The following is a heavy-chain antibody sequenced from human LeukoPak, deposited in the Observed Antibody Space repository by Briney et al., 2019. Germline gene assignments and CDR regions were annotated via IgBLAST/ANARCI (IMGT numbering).Heavy chain of an antibody. CDR2: IKSKGDGGTT. V-gene: IGHV3-15*01. Sequence: GGSLRLSCAASGFTFNYAWMSWVRQAPGKGLEWVGRIKSKGDGGTTDYAAPVKGRFTISRDDPKNTLFLQMNTLKTEDTAVYYCIRVLDCGGDCSFDSWGQGTLVTVSS. CDR1: GFTFNYAW. D-gene: IGHD2-21*02. CDR3: IRVLDCGGDCSFDS. J-gene: IGHJ4*02.